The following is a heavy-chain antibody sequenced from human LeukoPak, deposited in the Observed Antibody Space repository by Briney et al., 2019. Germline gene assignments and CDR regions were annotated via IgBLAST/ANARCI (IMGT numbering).Heavy chain of an antibody. Sequence: GGSLRLSCAASGFTFSSYGMHWVRQAPGKGLEWVAVISYDGSNKYYADSVKGRFTISRDNSKNTLYLQMNSLRAEDTAMYYCARDPERIAAAGNFDYWGQGTLVTVSS. D-gene: IGHD6-13*01. CDR3: ARDPERIAAAGNFDY. V-gene: IGHV3-30*03. CDR2: ISYDGSNK. CDR1: GFTFSSYG. J-gene: IGHJ4*02.